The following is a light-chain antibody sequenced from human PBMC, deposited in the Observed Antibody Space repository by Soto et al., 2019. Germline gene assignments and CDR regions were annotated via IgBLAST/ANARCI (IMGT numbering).Light chain of an antibody. Sequence: QSVLTQPRSVSGSPGQSVTISCTGTSSDVGGYNYVSWYQQHPGKAPKLMIYDVSKRPSGVPDRFSGSKSGNTASLTISGLQAEDAADYYCCSYAVFGTGTKVTVL. J-gene: IGLJ1*01. CDR3: CSYAV. CDR2: DVS. V-gene: IGLV2-11*01. CDR1: SSDVGGYNY.